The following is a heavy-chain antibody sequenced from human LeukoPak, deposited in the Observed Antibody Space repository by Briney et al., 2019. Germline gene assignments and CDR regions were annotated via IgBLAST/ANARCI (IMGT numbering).Heavy chain of an antibody. CDR3: ARDSQGGLSLAALAY. D-gene: IGHD6-19*01. J-gene: IGHJ4*02. CDR1: GFTFSSYS. V-gene: IGHV3-48*02. Sequence: PGGSLRLSCAASGFTFSSYSMNWVRQAPGKGLEWVSYISSSSSTIYYADSVKGRFTTSRDSAKNSLFLQMNSLRDEDTAVYYCARDSQGGLSLAALAYWGQGTLVTVSS. CDR2: ISSSSSTI.